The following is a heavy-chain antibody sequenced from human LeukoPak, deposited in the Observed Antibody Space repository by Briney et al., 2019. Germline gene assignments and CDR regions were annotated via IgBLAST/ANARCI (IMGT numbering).Heavy chain of an antibody. CDR3: AKDGRHIMGAPDY. V-gene: IGHV3-30*04. CDR1: GFTFGSYA. J-gene: IGHJ4*02. D-gene: IGHD1-26*01. CDR2: ISYDGRNK. Sequence: PGRSLRLSCAASGFTFGSYAMHWVRQAPGKGLEWVAVISYDGRNKYYADSVKGRFTISRDNSKNTLYLQMNSLIAEDTAIYYCAKDGRHIMGAPDYWGQGTLVTVSS.